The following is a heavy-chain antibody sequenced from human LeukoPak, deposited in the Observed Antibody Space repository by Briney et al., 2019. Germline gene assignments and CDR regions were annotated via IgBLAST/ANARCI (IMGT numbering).Heavy chain of an antibody. CDR1: GFTFSSYA. CDR3: AKQQGRDCDSSGYIDY. J-gene: IGHJ4*02. CDR2: IRGGGEVT. D-gene: IGHD3-22*01. V-gene: IGHV3-23*01. Sequence: GGSLRLSCAASGFTFSSYAMGWVRQAPGKGLELVSIIRGGGEVTYYADSVKGRFTISRDNAKNSLYLQMNSLGAEDTAVFYCAKQQGRDCDSSGYIDYWGQGTLVTVSS.